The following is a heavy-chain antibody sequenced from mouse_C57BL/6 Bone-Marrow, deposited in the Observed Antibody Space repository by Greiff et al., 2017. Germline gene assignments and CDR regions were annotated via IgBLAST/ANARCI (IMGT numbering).Heavy chain of an antibody. J-gene: IGHJ2*01. CDR1: GFNIKDYY. D-gene: IGHD3-2*02. V-gene: IGHV14-2*01. Sequence: VQLQQSGAELVKPGASVKLSCKASGFNIKDYYMHWVKQRTEQGLEWIGRIDPEDGETKYAPKFQGKATITADTSSNTAYLQLSSLTPEDTAVYYWARAAQAPGPRVSFDYWGQGTTLAVSS. CDR3: ARAAQAPGPRVSFDY. CDR2: IDPEDGET.